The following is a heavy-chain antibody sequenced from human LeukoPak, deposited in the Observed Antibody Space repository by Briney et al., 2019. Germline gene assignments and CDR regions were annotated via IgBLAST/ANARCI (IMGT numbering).Heavy chain of an antibody. CDR1: YX. V-gene: IGHV3-74*01. CDR3: AREGALGSEEFDP. J-gene: IGHJ5*02. Sequence: YXXHWVRQAPXXXLVXXSRINSDGSSTSYADSVKGRFTTSRDNAKNSLYLQMNSLKAEDTAVYFCAREGALGSEEFDPWGQRTLVTVFS. CDR2: INSDGSST. D-gene: IGHD2-15*01.